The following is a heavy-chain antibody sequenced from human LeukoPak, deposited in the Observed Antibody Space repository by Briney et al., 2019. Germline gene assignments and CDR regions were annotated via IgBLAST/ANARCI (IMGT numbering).Heavy chain of an antibody. J-gene: IGHJ4*02. CDR1: GYTFIDYY. D-gene: IGHD3-16*01. Sequence: ASVKVSCKTSGYTFIDYYIHWIRQAPGQGLEWMGWITPNSGDTKYVQKFQGRVTMTRDTSISTAYMEVSRLRSDDTAVYYCARSWSGRFGELHYWGQGTLVTVSS. V-gene: IGHV1-2*02. CDR2: ITPNSGDT. CDR3: ARSWSGRFGELHY.